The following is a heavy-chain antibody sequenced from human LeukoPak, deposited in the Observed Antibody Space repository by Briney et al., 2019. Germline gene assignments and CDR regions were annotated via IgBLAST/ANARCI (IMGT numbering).Heavy chain of an antibody. CDR3: ARDSYDSSGYYFWAAYYFDY. CDR1: GFTFDDYA. D-gene: IGHD3-22*01. Sequence: PGRSLRLSCAASGFTFDDYAMHWVRQAPGKGLEWVSGISWNSGSIGYADSVKGRFTISRDNAKNSLYLQMNSLRAEDTAVYYCARDSYDSSGYYFWAAYYFDYWGQGTLVTVSS. CDR2: ISWNSGSI. J-gene: IGHJ4*02. V-gene: IGHV3-9*01.